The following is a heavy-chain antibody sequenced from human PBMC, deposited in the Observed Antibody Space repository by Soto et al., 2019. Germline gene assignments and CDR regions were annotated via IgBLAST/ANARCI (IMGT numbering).Heavy chain of an antibody. V-gene: IGHV3-11*01. CDR1: GFTFSDYY. CDR3: ARNYYDSSGYYYGGAFDI. Sequence: PGGSLRLSSAASGFTFSDYYMSWIRQAPGKGLEWVSYISSSGSTIYYADSVKGRFTISRDNAKNSLYLQMNSLRAEDTAVYYCARNYYDSSGYYYGGAFDIWGQGTMVTVSS. D-gene: IGHD3-22*01. J-gene: IGHJ3*02. CDR2: ISSSGSTI.